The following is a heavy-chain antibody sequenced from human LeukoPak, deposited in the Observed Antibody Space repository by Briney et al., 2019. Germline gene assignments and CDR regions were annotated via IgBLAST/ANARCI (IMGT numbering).Heavy chain of an antibody. J-gene: IGHJ4*02. CDR2: IKGDESAR. D-gene: IGHD1-26*01. CDR3: ARDVGGSLDY. Sequence: GPLRPSCAASGFSFSTYWMAWVRQAPGKGLEWVANIKGDESARHQADSVKGRFTISRDNAQNSVYLQMSRLRGEDTAVYYCARDVGGSLDYWGQGTLVTVSS. CDR1: GFSFSTYW. V-gene: IGHV3-7*01.